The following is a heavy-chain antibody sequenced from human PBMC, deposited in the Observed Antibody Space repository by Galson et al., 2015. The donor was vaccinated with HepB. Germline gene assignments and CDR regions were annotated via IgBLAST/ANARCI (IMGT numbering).Heavy chain of an antibody. Sequence: SLRLSCAVSGFTFTSYGIHWVRQAPGKGLEWVAVISSDGSNKYYADSVKGRFTISRDNSKNTLYLQMNSLRAEDTAVYYCARDRTDTAMVLGGNLGTGMDVWGQGTTVTVSS. J-gene: IGHJ6*02. D-gene: IGHD5-18*01. CDR3: ARDRTDTAMVLGGNLGTGMDV. CDR2: ISSDGSNK. V-gene: IGHV3-30*19. CDR1: GFTFTSYG.